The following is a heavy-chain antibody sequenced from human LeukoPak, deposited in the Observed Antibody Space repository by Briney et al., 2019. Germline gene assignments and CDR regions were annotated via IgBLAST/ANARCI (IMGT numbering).Heavy chain of an antibody. CDR1: GYTITNNW. D-gene: IGHD6-13*01. J-gene: IGHJ4*02. V-gene: IGHV1-46*01. Sequence: ASVKVSCKASGYTITNNWMHWVRQAPGQGLEWMGVINPSGGSTSYAQKFQGRVTMTRDMSTSTVYMELSSLRSEDTAVYYCARDPGYSSSWYSYWGQGTLVTVSS. CDR3: ARDPGYSSSWYSY. CDR2: INPSGGST.